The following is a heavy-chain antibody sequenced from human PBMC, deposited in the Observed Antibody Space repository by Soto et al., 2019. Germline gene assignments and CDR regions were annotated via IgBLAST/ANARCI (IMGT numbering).Heavy chain of an antibody. D-gene: IGHD2-21*01. CDR3: ARDIASALRYYYYMDV. CDR2: IYSGGNT. CDR1: GFTVSSNY. V-gene: IGHV3-66*01. Sequence: GGSLRLSCAASGFTVSSNYMSWVRQAPGKGLEWVSVIYSGGNTYHADSVKGRFTISRDNSKNTLYLQMNSLRAEDTAVYYCARDIASALRYYYYMDVWGKGTTVTVSS. J-gene: IGHJ6*03.